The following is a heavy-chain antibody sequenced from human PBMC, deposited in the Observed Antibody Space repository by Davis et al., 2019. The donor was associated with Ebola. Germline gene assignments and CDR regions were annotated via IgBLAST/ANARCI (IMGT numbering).Heavy chain of an antibody. CDR2: IHSGGNT. V-gene: IGHV3-53*01. Sequence: PGGSLRLSCAASGLTVSSNYMSWVRQAPGKGLEWVSVIHSGGNTKYADSVKGRFTISRDNSKNTLYLQMNSLRAEDTAMYYCAREMSAPTGTDAFDIWGQGTMVTVSS. J-gene: IGHJ3*02. CDR1: GLTVSSNY. CDR3: AREMSAPTGTDAFDI. D-gene: IGHD1-14*01.